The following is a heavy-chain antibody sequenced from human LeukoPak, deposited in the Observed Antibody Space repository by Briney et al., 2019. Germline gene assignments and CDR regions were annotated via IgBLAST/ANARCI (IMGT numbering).Heavy chain of an antibody. D-gene: IGHD6-13*01. Sequence: GGSLRLSCAASGFTFSSYAMHWVRQAPGKGLEWVAVISYDGSNKYYADSVKGRFTISRDNSKNTLYLQMNSLRAEDTAVYYCAKDSFTSGIAAAAPLGYWGQGTLVTVSS. J-gene: IGHJ4*02. CDR2: ISYDGSNK. CDR1: GFTFSSYA. V-gene: IGHV3-30-3*01. CDR3: AKDSFTSGIAAAAPLGY.